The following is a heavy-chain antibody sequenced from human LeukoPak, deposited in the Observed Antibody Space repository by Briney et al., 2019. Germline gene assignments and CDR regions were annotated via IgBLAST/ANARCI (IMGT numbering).Heavy chain of an antibody. J-gene: IGHJ4*02. Sequence: PGGSLRLSCAASGFTFTNAWVSWVRQAPGKGLEWVGRIKSKTDGGTTNYAAPVKGRFTISRDDSKNTLYLQTNSLKTEDTAVYYCTTDCIGGSCDSKAPSLVWGQGTLVTVSS. CDR3: TTDCIGGSCDSKAPSLV. D-gene: IGHD2-15*01. CDR2: IKSKTDGGTT. V-gene: IGHV3-15*01. CDR1: GFTFTNAW.